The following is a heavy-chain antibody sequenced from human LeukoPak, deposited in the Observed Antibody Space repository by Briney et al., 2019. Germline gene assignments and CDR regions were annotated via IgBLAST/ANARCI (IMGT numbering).Heavy chain of an antibody. D-gene: IGHD3-22*01. J-gene: IGHJ6*02. Sequence: QSSETLSLTCTVSGGSISRYYWSWIRQPPGKGLEWIGYIYYSGSTNYNPSLKSRVTISVDTSKNQFSLKLTSVTAADTAVYYCARDRAPYYYDSSGYSSWYYGMDVWGQGTTVTVSS. CDR2: IYYSGST. CDR3: ARDRAPYYYDSSGYSSWYYGMDV. CDR1: GGSISRYY. V-gene: IGHV4-59*01.